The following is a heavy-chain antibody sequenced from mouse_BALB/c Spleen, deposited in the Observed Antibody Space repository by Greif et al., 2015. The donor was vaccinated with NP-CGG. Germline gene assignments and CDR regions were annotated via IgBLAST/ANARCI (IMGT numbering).Heavy chain of an antibody. Sequence: QVQLKQSGAELVRSGTSVKVSCKASGYAFTNYLIEWVKQRPGQGLEWIGVINPGSGGTNYNEKFKGKATLTADKSSSTAYTQLSSLTSDDSAVYFCAREGDYGFAYWGQGTLVTVSA. J-gene: IGHJ3*01. CDR2: INPGSGGT. CDR1: GYAFTNYL. D-gene: IGHD2-4*01. CDR3: AREGDYGFAY. V-gene: IGHV1-54*03.